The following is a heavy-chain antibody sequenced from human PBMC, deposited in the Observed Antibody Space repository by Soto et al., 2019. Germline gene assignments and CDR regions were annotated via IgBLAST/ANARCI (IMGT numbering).Heavy chain of an antibody. Sequence: PGGSLRLSCAASGFTFSDYAMTWVRQAPRKGLEWVSSVSGSGGTTYYADSVQGRFTISRDNSKNTLYLHMNNLRAEDTAVYYCLKGGRVIDSNSCFVYLDHWGQGA. CDR3: LKGGRVIDSNSCFVYLDH. J-gene: IGHJ4*02. V-gene: IGHV3-23*01. D-gene: IGHD6-13*01. CDR1: GFTFSDYA. CDR2: VSGSGGTT.